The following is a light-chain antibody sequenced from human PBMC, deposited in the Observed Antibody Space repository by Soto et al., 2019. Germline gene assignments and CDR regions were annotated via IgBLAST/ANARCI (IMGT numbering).Light chain of an antibody. J-gene: IGKJ4*01. V-gene: IGKV1-33*01. CDR1: QDIKNY. CDR2: DAS. Sequence: DIKMTQSPSSLSACVGGRVSITCQGSQDIKNYLNWYQQKSGKAPKLLIYDASDLETGVPSRFSGSGSGTDFTFTINSLQTEDIATYYCQQYDNLPLTFGGGTKVDIK. CDR3: QQYDNLPLT.